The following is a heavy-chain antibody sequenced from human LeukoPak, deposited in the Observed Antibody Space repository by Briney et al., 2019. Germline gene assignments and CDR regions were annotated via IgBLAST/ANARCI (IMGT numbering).Heavy chain of an antibody. V-gene: IGHV4-34*01. CDR2: INHSGST. CDR1: GFTVSSNY. D-gene: IGHD1-26*01. J-gene: IGHJ6*03. Sequence: GSLRLSCAASGFTVSSNYMSWIRQPPGKGLEWIGEINHSGSTNYNPSLKSRVTISVDTSKNQFSLKLSSVTAADTAVYYCARPCNSGSYYRRGCYMDVWGKGTTVTISS. CDR3: ARPCNSGSYYRRGCYMDV.